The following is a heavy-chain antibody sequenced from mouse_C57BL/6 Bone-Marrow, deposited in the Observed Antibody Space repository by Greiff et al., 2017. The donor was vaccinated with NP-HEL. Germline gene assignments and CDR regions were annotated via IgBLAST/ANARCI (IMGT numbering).Heavy chain of an antibody. CDR2: INPYNGGT. D-gene: IGHD2-1*01. J-gene: IGHJ2*01. CDR1: GYTFTDYY. V-gene: IGHV1-19*01. Sequence: EVQLQESGPVLVKPGASVKMSCKASGYTFTDYYMNWVKQSHGKSLEWIGVINPYNGGTSYNQKFKGKATLTVDKSSSTAYMELNSLTSEDSAVYYCARGDGNYGYWGQGTTLTVSS. CDR3: ARGDGNYGY.